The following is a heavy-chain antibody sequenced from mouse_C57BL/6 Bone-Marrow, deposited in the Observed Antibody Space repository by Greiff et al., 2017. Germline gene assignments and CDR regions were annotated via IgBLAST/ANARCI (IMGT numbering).Heavy chain of an antibody. CDR1: GYTFTSYG. J-gene: IGHJ3*01. Sequence: QVQLQQSGAELARPGASVKLSCKASGYTFTSYGISWVKQRTGQGLEWIGEIYPRSGNTYYNEKFKGKATLTADKSSSTAYMELRSLTSEYSAVYFCARWGRGLGFAYWGQGTLVTVSA. D-gene: IGHD6-1*01. CDR3: ARWGRGLGFAY. V-gene: IGHV1-81*01. CDR2: IYPRSGNT.